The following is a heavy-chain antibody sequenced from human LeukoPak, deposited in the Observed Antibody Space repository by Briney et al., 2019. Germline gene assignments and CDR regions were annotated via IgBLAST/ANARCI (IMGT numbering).Heavy chain of an antibody. CDR1: GGSISGSSYY. J-gene: IGHJ4*02. V-gene: IGHV4-39*02. Sequence: SETLSLTCTVSGGSISGSSYYWGWIRQPPGKGLEWIGSIYYSGSTYYNPSLKSRVTISVDTSKNQFSLKLNSVTATDTAVYYCARGLYSSSWRFDYWGQGTLVTVSS. D-gene: IGHD6-13*01. CDR2: IYYSGST. CDR3: ARGLYSSSWRFDY.